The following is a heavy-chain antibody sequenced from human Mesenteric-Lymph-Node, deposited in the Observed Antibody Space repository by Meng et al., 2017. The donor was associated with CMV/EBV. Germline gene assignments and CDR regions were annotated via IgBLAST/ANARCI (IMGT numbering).Heavy chain of an antibody. CDR1: GFTFSSYS. Sequence: GESLKISCAASGFTFSSYSMNWVRQAPGKGLEWVSSISSSSSYIYYADSVKGRFTISRDNAKNSLYLQMNRLRAEDTAVYYCARDGTAAGTEDYWGQGTLVTVSS. D-gene: IGHD6-13*01. V-gene: IGHV3-21*01. CDR3: ARDGTAAGTEDY. CDR2: ISSSSSYI. J-gene: IGHJ4*02.